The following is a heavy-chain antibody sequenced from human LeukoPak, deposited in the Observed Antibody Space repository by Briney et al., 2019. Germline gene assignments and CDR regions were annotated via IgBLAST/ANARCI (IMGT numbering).Heavy chain of an antibody. CDR2: IYTSGST. J-gene: IGHJ6*03. D-gene: IGHD3-3*01. CDR1: GGSISSGSYY. Sequence: SETLSLTCTVSGGSISSGSYYWSWIRQPAGKGLEWIGRIYTSGSTNYNPSLKSRVTISVDTSKNQFSLKLGSVAAADTAVYYCARGYYDFWSGYLYMDVWGKGTTVTVSS. V-gene: IGHV4-61*02. CDR3: ARGYYDFWSGYLYMDV.